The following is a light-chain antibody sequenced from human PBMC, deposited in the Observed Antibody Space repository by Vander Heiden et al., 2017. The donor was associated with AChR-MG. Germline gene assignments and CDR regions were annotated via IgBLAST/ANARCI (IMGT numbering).Light chain of an antibody. V-gene: IGKV3-15*01. Sequence: EIVMTQSPATLSVSPGERATLSCRASQSVSSDLAWYQQKPGIPARFSGSGSGTEFTLTISRMQSDDFALYYCQQYNNWPFTFGHGTKVDIK. CDR3: QQYNNWPFT. J-gene: IGKJ3*01. CDR1: QSVSSD.